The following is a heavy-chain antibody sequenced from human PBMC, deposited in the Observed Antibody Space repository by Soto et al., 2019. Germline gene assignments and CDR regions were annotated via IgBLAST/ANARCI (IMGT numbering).Heavy chain of an antibody. Sequence: SETLCLTCAVSGGSIGSGGYSWSWIRQPPGKGLEWIGYIYHSGSTYYNPSLKSRVTISVDTSKNQFSLKLSSVTAADTAVYYCARLRVIGTTGTTYYYYGMDVWGQGTTVTVSS. CDR3: ARLRVIGTTGTTYYYYGMDV. CDR1: GGSIGSGGYS. D-gene: IGHD1-1*01. J-gene: IGHJ6*02. CDR2: IYHSGST. V-gene: IGHV4-30-2*01.